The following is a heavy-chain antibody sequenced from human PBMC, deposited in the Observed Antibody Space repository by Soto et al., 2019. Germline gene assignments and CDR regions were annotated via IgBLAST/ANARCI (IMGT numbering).Heavy chain of an antibody. CDR2: VSPPFRTS. V-gene: IGHV1-69*01. CDR1: GVSFNNNG. CDR3: ARVLYYGSGSYSPYGMDV. Sequence: VQLVQSGAEVKKPGSSVKVSCKTSGVSFNNNGIGWVRQAPGHGLEWMGGVSPPFRTSNYARKFQGRISITADASTGTVNMELSSLTSEDPAQYYCARVLYYGSGSYSPYGMDVWGQGTTVTVSS. D-gene: IGHD3-10*01. J-gene: IGHJ6*02.